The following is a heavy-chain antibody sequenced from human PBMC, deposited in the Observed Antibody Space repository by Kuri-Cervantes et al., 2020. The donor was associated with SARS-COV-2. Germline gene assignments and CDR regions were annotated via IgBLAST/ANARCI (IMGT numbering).Heavy chain of an antibody. V-gene: IGHV3-21*01. D-gene: IGHD2-2*02. CDR2: ISSSSSYI. Sequence: GESLKISCAASGFTFSSYSMNWVRQAPGKGLEWVSSISSSSSYIYYADSVKGRFTISRDNAKNSLYLQMNSLRAEDTAVYYCARDCSSTSCYTTYYYYYYGMDVWGQGTTVTVSS. CDR1: GFTFSSYS. CDR3: ARDCSSTSCYTTYYYYYYGMDV. J-gene: IGHJ6*02.